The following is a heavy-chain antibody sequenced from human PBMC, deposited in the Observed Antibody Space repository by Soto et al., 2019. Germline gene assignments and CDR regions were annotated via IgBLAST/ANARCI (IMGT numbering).Heavy chain of an antibody. CDR1: GYTFTRYT. CDR2: INPDNGNT. CDR3: ARGIATGQLDP. V-gene: IGHV1-3*01. Sequence: ASVKVSCKASGYTFTRYTMNWLRQAPGQRLEWMGWINPDNGNTKSSQKFQDRVIITRDTSASTAYMDLSSLRSEDTAVYYCARGIATGQLDPWGQGTLVTVSS. J-gene: IGHJ5*02. D-gene: IGHD2-15*01.